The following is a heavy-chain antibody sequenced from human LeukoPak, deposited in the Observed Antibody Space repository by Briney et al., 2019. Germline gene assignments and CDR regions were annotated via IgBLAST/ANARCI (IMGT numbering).Heavy chain of an antibody. J-gene: IGHJ4*02. D-gene: IGHD2-15*01. CDR1: GFAFRSHA. CDR3: AKEIAALGLPAIDY. V-gene: IGHV3-30*02. Sequence: GGSLRLSCTASGFAFRSHAMHWVRQAPGKGLEWVAFIRYDGSKKFYADSVKGRFTISRDNSKNTLYLQMNSLGVADTAIYYCAKEIAALGLPAIDYWGQGTLVTVSS. CDR2: IRYDGSKK.